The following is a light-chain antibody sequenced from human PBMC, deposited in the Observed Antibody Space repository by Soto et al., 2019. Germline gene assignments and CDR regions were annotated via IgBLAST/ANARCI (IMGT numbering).Light chain of an antibody. Sequence: EIVMTQSPATLSVSPGERATLSCRASQSVSGYLAWYQQKPGQAPSLLIYGATNRATGIPPRCSGSGSGTEFTLSISSLQTEDFAVYYCQQYDDWPRTFGPGTKLEIK. J-gene: IGKJ2*01. CDR1: QSVSGY. CDR2: GAT. V-gene: IGKV3-15*01. CDR3: QQYDDWPRT.